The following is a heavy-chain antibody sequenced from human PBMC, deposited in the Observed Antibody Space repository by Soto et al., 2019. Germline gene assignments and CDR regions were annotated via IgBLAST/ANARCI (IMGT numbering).Heavy chain of an antibody. CDR3: AKESLGDIVVVPAALGF. Sequence: GGSLRLSCVASGFTFSSNAMSWVRQAPGKGLEWVSSISGSGGNTYHADSVKGRSTISRDNSKRTLYLQMNSLRAEDTAVYYCAKESLGDIVVVPAALGFWGQGTLVTVSS. CDR1: GFTFSSNA. D-gene: IGHD2-2*01. J-gene: IGHJ4*02. V-gene: IGHV3-23*01. CDR2: ISGSGGNT.